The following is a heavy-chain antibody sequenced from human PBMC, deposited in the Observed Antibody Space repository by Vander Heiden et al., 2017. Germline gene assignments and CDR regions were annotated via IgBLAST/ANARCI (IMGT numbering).Heavy chain of an antibody. Sequence: EVQLVESGGGLVKPGGSLRLSCAASGFTFSTAWMSGVRQAPGKGLEWVGRIKSKTDGGTTDYAAPGKGRFTISRDDSKNTLYMQMNRLKTEETAVYYCTTDRARGSGLGSSDYWGQGTLVTVSS. V-gene: IGHV3-15*01. CDR2: IKSKTDGGTT. CDR1: GFTFSTAW. D-gene: IGHD1-26*01. CDR3: TTDRARGSGLGSSDY. J-gene: IGHJ4*02.